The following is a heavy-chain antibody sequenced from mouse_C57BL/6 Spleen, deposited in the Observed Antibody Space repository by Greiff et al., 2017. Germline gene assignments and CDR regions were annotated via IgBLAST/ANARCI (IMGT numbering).Heavy chain of an antibody. V-gene: IGHV5-16*01. CDR2: INYDGSST. CDR3: ARGATWGYFDV. Sequence: EVKLVESEGGLVQPGSSMKLSCTASGFTFSDYYMAWVRQVPEKGLEWVANINYDGSSTYYLDSLKSRFIISRDNAKNILYLQMSSLKSEDTATYYCARGATWGYFDVWGTGTTVTVSS. CDR1: GFTFSDYY. D-gene: IGHD3-1*01. J-gene: IGHJ1*03.